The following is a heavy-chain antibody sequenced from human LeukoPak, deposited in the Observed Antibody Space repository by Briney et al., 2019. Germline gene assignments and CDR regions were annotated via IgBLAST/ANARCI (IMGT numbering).Heavy chain of an antibody. CDR1: GFNFTSYA. D-gene: IGHD3-16*01. J-gene: IGHJ6*02. Sequence: GGSLRLSYTASGFNFTSYALAWVRQAPGKGLAWVSGISGSGGHTYYADSVEGRFTISRDNSKNTLYLQMNSLRAEDTAVYYCARDLGYGMDVWGQGTTVTVSS. CDR3: ARDLGYGMDV. CDR2: ISGSGGHT. V-gene: IGHV3-23*01.